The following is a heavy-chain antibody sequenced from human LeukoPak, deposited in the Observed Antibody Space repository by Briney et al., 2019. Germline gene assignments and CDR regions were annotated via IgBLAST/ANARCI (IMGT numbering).Heavy chain of an antibody. CDR2: SRNKATSYTT. D-gene: IGHD4-23*01. Sequence: GGSLRLSCAASGSTFSDHYMDWVRQAPGKGLEWVGRSRNKATSYTTEYAASVKGRFIISRDDSKNSLYLQMNSLKTEDTAVYYCARDLDYGGNSDAFDIWGQGTMVTVSS. J-gene: IGHJ3*02. CDR3: ARDLDYGGNSDAFDI. CDR1: GSTFSDHY. V-gene: IGHV3-72*01.